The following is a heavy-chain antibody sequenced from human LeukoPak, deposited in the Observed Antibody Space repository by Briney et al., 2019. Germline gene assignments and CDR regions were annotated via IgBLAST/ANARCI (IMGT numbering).Heavy chain of an antibody. J-gene: IGHJ4*02. CDR2: IGSDANLE. CDR1: GFSFSKFG. CDR3: VKVAPAGVPQHFDS. V-gene: IGHV3-30*02. Sequence: GGSLRLSCAASGFSFSKFGMYWVRQSPGKGLEWVAYIGSDANLEYYADSVKGRFTVSRDNSKNTVFLEMNSLRIEDTALYFCVKVAPAGVPQHFDSWGQGTLVTVSS. D-gene: IGHD6-13*01.